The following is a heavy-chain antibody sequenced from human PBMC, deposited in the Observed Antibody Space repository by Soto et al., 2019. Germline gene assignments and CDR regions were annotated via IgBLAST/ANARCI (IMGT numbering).Heavy chain of an antibody. CDR3: AKEQGSGSYYQPYVDY. Sequence: QVQLVASGGGVVQPGRSLRLSCAASGFTFSSYGMHWVRQAPGKGLEWVAVISYDGSNKYYADSVKGRFTISRDNSKNTLYLQMNSLRAEDTAVYYCAKEQGSGSYYQPYVDYWGQGTLVTVSS. J-gene: IGHJ4*02. CDR1: GFTFSSYG. CDR2: ISYDGSNK. V-gene: IGHV3-30*18. D-gene: IGHD3-10*01.